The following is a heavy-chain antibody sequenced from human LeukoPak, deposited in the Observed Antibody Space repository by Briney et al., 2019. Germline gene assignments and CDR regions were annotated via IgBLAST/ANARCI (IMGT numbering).Heavy chain of an antibody. CDR1: GGTFSSYA. J-gene: IGHJ4*02. CDR3: ARETSSGYYFDY. CDR2: IIPILGIA. Sequence: SVKVSCKASGGTFSSYAISWVRQAPGQGLEWMGRIIPILGIANYAQKFQGRVTITADKSNSTAYMELGRLRSEDTAVYYCARETSSGYYFDYWGQGTLVTVSS. V-gene: IGHV1-69*04. D-gene: IGHD3-22*01.